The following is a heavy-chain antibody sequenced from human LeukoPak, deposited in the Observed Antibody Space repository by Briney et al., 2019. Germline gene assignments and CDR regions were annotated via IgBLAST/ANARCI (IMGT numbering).Heavy chain of an antibody. J-gene: IGHJ6*03. D-gene: IGHD6-19*01. CDR2: ISGSGGST. V-gene: IGHV3-23*01. CDR3: AKDESSGWYPLSYYYYYYYMDV. Sequence: PGGTLRLSCVASGFSFSSYGMSWVRQAPGKGLEWVSAISGSGGSTYYADSVKGRFTISRDNSKNTLYLQMNSLRAEDTAVYYCAKDESSGWYPLSYYYYYYYMDVWGKGTTVTISS. CDR1: GFSFSSYG.